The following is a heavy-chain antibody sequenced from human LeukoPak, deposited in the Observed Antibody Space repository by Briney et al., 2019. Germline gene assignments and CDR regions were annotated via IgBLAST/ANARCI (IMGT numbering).Heavy chain of an antibody. D-gene: IGHD2-2*01. CDR1: GFTFSSYA. CDR2: ISYDGSNN. V-gene: IGHV3-30*01. CDR3: ARGGRVVVVPAAMGTTRDANFDY. J-gene: IGHJ4*02. Sequence: GGSLRLSCAASGFTFSSYAMHWVRQAPGKGLEWVAVISYDGSNNYYADSVKGRFTISRDNSKNTLYLQMNSLRAEDTAVYYCARGGRVVVVPAAMGTTRDANFDYWGQGTLVTASS.